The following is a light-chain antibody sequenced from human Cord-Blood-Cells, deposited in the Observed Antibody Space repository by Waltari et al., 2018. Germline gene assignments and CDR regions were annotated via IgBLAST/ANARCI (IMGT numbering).Light chain of an antibody. J-gene: IGLJ3*02. V-gene: IGLV1-40*01. Sequence: QSVLTQPPSVSGAPGQRVTISCPRSSSNIGAGYDVHLYHQPPGTAPKLLIYGNSKRPSGVPDRFSGSKSGTSASLAITGLQAEDEADYYCQSYDSSLSGWVFGGGTKLTVL. CDR3: QSYDSSLSGWV. CDR1: SSNIGAGYD. CDR2: GNS.